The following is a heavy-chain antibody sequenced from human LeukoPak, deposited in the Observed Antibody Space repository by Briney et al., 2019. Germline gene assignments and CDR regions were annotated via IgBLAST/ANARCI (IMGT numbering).Heavy chain of an antibody. V-gene: IGHV4-59*08. Sequence: PSETLSLTCTVPGGSISSYYWTWLRQPPGKGLEWVGYFSYSGNTNHNPSLKSRVTMSVDTSKSQFSLKLSSVTAADTAVYYCACLSSNGRRAFDIWGQGTMVTVSP. CDR1: GGSISSYY. CDR3: ACLSSNGRRAFDI. CDR2: FSYSGNT. J-gene: IGHJ3*02. D-gene: IGHD2-8*01.